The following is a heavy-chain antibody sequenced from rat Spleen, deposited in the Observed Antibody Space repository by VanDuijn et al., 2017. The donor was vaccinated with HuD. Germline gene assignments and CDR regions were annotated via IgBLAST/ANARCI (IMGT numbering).Heavy chain of an antibody. CDR1: GFTFSDYN. V-gene: IGHV5-27*01. CDR2: ITTGGGSI. CDR3: TTARNVPSYWYFDF. J-gene: IGHJ1*01. Sequence: EVQLVESGGGLVQPGRSLKLSCAASGFTFSDYNMAWVRQAPKKGLEWVASITTGGGSIYYPDSVKGRFTISRHNTQNTLYLQMNSLRSEDTATYYCTTARNVPSYWYFDFWGPGTMVTVSS. D-gene: IGHD3-8*01.